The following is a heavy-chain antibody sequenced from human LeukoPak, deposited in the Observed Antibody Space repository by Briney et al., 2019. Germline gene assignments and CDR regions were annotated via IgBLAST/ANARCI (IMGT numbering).Heavy chain of an antibody. CDR1: GGSISSYY. CDR2: IYTSGST. V-gene: IGHV4-4*07. J-gene: IGHJ6*03. Sequence: SQTLSLTCTVSGGSISSYYWSWIRQPAGKGLEWIGRIYTSGSTNYNPSLKSRVTMSVDTSKNQFSLKLSSVTAADTAVYYCARDRRFLEWLPHYYMDVWGKGTTVTVSS. D-gene: IGHD3-3*01. CDR3: ARDRRFLEWLPHYYMDV.